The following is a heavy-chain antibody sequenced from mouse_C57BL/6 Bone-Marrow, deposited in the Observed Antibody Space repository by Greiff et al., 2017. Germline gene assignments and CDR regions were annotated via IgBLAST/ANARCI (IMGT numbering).Heavy chain of an antibody. Sequence: VQLQESGAELARPGASVKLSCKASGYTFTSYGISWVKQRTGQGLEWIGEIYPRSGNTYYNEKFKGKATLTADKYSSTAYMELRSLTSEDSAVYFGARGGYSAWFAYWGQGTLVTVSA. D-gene: IGHD2-3*01. CDR1: GYTFTSYG. J-gene: IGHJ3*01. V-gene: IGHV1-81*01. CDR3: ARGGYSAWFAY. CDR2: IYPRSGNT.